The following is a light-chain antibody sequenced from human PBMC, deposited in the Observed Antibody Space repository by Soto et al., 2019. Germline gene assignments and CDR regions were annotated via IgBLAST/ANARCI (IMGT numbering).Light chain of an antibody. Sequence: DIQMTQSPSTLSGSVVDRVTITCLASQSISSYLNWYQQKPGKAPKLLIYKASTLKSGVPSRFSGSGSGTEFTLTISSLQPDDFATYYCQHYNSYSEAFGQGTKVDIK. CDR2: KAS. CDR3: QHYNSYSEA. J-gene: IGKJ1*01. CDR1: QSISSY. V-gene: IGKV1-5*03.